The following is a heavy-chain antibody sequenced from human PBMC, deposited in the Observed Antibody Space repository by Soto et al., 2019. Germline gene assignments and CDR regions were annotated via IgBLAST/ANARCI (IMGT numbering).Heavy chain of an antibody. CDR1: GDSISSGGYF. V-gene: IGHV4-31*03. J-gene: IGHJ4*02. D-gene: IGHD1-1*01. CDR3: ARVRAWTLFEL. Sequence: QGQLRESGPGLVKPAQTLSLTCTVSGDSISSGGYFWSWIRQHPGEGLEWIGYTHNSGNTYYNASLKSRFFISMDKSKNQFSLRLTSVTAAVTAVHYCARVRAWTLFELWGQGTLVTVSP. CDR2: THNSGNT.